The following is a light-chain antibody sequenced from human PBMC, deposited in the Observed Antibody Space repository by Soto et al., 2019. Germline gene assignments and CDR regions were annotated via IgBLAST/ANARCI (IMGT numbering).Light chain of an antibody. CDR1: QSISSW. V-gene: IGKV1-5*03. J-gene: IGKJ1*01. CDR3: QQYNSYLWT. Sequence: DIQMTQSPSTLSASVGDRVTITCRASQSISSWLAWYQQKPGKAPRRVIYKASSLESGVPSRFSGSGPGTEFTLTISSLQPDDFATYYCQQYNSYLWTFGQGTKVEIK. CDR2: KAS.